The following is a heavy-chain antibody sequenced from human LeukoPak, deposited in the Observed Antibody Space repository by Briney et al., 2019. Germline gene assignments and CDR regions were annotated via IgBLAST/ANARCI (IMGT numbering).Heavy chain of an antibody. CDR1: GFTFSSYW. J-gene: IGHJ4*02. D-gene: IGHD6-13*01. Sequence: GGSLRLSCAASGFTFSSYWMHWVRQAPGKGLVWVSRINSDGSSTSYADSVKGRFTISRDNSKNTLYLQMNSLRAEDTAVYYCAKGRYSSSYYADYWGQGTLVTVSS. CDR2: INSDGSST. CDR3: AKGRYSSSYYADY. V-gene: IGHV3-74*01.